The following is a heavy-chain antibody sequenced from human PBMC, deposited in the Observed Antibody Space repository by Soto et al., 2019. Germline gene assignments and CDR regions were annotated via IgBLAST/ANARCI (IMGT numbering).Heavy chain of an antibody. J-gene: IGHJ6*02. CDR1: GYSFTSYW. V-gene: IGHV5-51*01. CDR2: IYPGDSDT. Sequence: GESLKISCKGSGYSFTSYWIGWVRQTPGKGLEWMGIIYPGDSDTRYSPSFQGQVTISADKSISTAYLQWSSLKASDTAMYYCARKEYSSSSRGYYYYYGRDVWGQGTTGTVS. D-gene: IGHD6-6*01. CDR3: ARKEYSSSSRGYYYYYGRDV.